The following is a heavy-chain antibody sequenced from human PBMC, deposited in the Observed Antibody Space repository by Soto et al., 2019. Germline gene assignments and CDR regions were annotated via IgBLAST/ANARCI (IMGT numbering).Heavy chain of an antibody. V-gene: IGHV1-2*04. Sequence: ASVKGSWKGSGYTFTGYYMHWVRQAPGQGLEWMGWINPTSGGTNYAQKFQGWVTMTRDTSISTAYMELSRLRSDETAVYYWARASDDALDIWGQGTMVTVSS. CDR1: GYTFTGYY. CDR3: ARASDDALDI. J-gene: IGHJ3*02. CDR2: INPTSGGT.